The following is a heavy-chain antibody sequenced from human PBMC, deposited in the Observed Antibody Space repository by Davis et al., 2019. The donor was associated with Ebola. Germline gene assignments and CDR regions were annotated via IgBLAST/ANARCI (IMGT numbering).Heavy chain of an antibody. V-gene: IGHV4-59*01. CDR3: ARVITDYGAKYFDY. J-gene: IGHJ4*02. Sequence: SETLSLTCTVSGGSISSYYWSWIRQPPGKGLEWIGYIYYSGSTNYNPSLKSRVTISVDTSKNQFSLKLSSVTAADTAVYYCARVITDYGAKYFDYWGQGTLVTVSP. CDR1: GGSISSYY. D-gene: IGHD4-17*01. CDR2: IYYSGST.